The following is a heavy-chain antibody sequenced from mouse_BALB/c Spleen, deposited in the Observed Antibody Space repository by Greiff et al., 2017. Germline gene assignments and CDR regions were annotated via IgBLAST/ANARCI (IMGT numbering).Heavy chain of an antibody. V-gene: IGHV1S29*02. CDR3: ARHEYYAMDY. J-gene: IGHJ4*01. CDR1: GYTFTDYN. CDR2: IYPYNGGT. Sequence: VQLKESGPELVKPGASVKISCKASGYTFTDYNMHWVKQSHGKSLEWIGYIYPYNGGTGYNQKFKSKATLTVDNSSSTAYMELRSLTSEDSAVYYCARHEYYAMDYWGQGTSVTVSS.